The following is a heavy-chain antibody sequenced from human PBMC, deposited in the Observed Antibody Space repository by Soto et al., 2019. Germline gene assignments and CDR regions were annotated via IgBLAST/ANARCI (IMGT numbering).Heavy chain of an antibody. D-gene: IGHD2-15*01. V-gene: IGHV3-23*01. CDR3: AKVGGKGY. CDR2: ISGSGGAT. Sequence: EVQLLESGGDLVQPGGSLRLSCAASGFGLSSYAVSWVRQAPGKGLEWVSVISGSGGATYYADSVKGRFTISRDNSKNTLYLQMNSVRAEDTAVYYCAKVGGKGYWGQGTLVTVSS. CDR1: GFGLSSYA. J-gene: IGHJ4*02.